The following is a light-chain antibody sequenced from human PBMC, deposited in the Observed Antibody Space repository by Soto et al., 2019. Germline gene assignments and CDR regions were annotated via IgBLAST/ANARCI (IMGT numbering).Light chain of an antibody. V-gene: IGKV1-9*01. CDR3: QQLNYYPWT. J-gene: IGKJ1*01. CDR1: QDISSY. CDR2: AAS. Sequence: DIPLTQSPSFLSASVGDRVTITCRASQDISSYLAWYQQKPGKAPKLLIYAASNLESGVPSRFSGSGSETEFTLTISSLQPEDFATYYCQQLNYYPWTFGQGTKVEI.